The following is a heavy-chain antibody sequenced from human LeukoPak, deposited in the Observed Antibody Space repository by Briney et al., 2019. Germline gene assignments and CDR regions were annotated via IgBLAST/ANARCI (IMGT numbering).Heavy chain of an antibody. CDR3: ARFAYCGGHCWYYFDY. D-gene: IGHD2-21*02. V-gene: IGHV4-34*01. CDR2: IHHSGST. J-gene: IGHJ4*02. Sequence: SETLSLTCAVYGGSFSGYYWSWIRQPPGKGLEWIGEIHHSGSTNYNPSLKSRVTISVDTSKNQFSLKLSSVTAADTAVYYCARFAYCGGHCWYYFDYWGQGSLVTVSS. CDR1: GGSFSGYY.